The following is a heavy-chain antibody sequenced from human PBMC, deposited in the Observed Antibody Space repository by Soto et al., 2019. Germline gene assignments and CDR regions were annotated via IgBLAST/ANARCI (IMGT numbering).Heavy chain of an antibody. CDR2: ISAYNGNT. V-gene: IGHV1-18*01. CDR1: GYTFTSYG. J-gene: IGHJ5*02. D-gene: IGHD2-2*01. CDR3: ARDPGLYCSSTSCYLDP. Sequence: ASVKVSCKASGYTFTSYGISWVRQAPGQGLEWMGWISAYNGNTNYAQKLQGRVTMTTDTSTSTAYMELRSLRSDDTALYYCARDPGLYCSSTSCYLDPWGQGTLVTVSS.